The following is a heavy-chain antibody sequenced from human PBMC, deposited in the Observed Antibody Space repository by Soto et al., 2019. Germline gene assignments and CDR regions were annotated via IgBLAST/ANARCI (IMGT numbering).Heavy chain of an antibody. CDR3: ARDHGVSSGYYLHYFDY. CDR1: GGTFSTYA. J-gene: IGHJ4*02. Sequence: QVQLVQSGAEVKKPGSSVKVSCKASGGTFSTYAISWVRQAPGQGLEWMGGIIPIVGAANYAQKFQGRVTITADESTSTVYMELSSLKSDDTAVYYCARDHGVSSGYYLHYFDYWGQGTLVTVSS. D-gene: IGHD3-22*01. V-gene: IGHV1-69*01. CDR2: IIPIVGAA.